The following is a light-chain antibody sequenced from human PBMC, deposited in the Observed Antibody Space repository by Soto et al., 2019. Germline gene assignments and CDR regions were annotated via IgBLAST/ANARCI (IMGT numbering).Light chain of an antibody. V-gene: IGLV2-14*01. Sequence: QSVLTQPASVSGSPGQSITISCTGSSSDVGVSNLVSWYQQQPNKAPKLLISDVNHRPSGVSIRFSGSKSGNTASLTISGLQAEDEADYYCSSYTTPNTVLFGGGTKVTVL. CDR1: SSDVGVSNL. CDR3: SSYTTPNTVL. CDR2: DVN. J-gene: IGLJ2*01.